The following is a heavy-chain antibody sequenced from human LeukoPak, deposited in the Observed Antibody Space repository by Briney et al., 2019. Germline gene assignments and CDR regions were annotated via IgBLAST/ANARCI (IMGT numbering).Heavy chain of an antibody. Sequence: GGSLRLSCAVSGFTFSSNAMSWVRQAPGKGLEWVSAISGSGDSTYYADSVKGRFSISRDNSKNTLYLQINSLRAEDTAVYYCAKDRSSSWYRQFDPWGQGTLVTVSS. J-gene: IGHJ5*02. D-gene: IGHD2-2*01. CDR3: AKDRSSSWYRQFDP. CDR2: ISGSGDST. V-gene: IGHV3-23*01. CDR1: GFTFSSNA.